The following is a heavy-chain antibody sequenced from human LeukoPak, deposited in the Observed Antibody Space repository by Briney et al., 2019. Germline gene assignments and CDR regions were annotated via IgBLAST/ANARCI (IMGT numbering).Heavy chain of an antibody. CDR1: GGSISSGSHY. D-gene: IGHD2-21*01. Sequence: SETLSLTCTVSGGSISSGSHYWSWIRKPAGKGLEWIGRIYTSGSTNYNPSLESRVTISVDTSRNQFSLKLSSVTAADTAVYYCARDGRLEGCGGDCYPDYWGQGTLVTVSS. V-gene: IGHV4-61*02. CDR2: IYTSGST. CDR3: ARDGRLEGCGGDCYPDY. J-gene: IGHJ4*02.